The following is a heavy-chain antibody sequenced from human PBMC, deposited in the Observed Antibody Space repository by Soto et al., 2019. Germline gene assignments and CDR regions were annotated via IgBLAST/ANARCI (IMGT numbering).Heavy chain of an antibody. CDR2: INAGNGNT. V-gene: IGHV1-3*01. CDR3: ARGVGSGSYYNQYNWFDP. CDR1: GYAFTWFN. Sequence: ASVKVSCKASGYAFTWFNIHWVRQAPGQRLEWMGWINAGNGNTKYSQKFQGRVTMTTDTSTSTAYMELRSLRSDDTAVYYCARGVGSGSYYNQYNWFDPWGQGTLVTVSS. D-gene: IGHD3-10*01. J-gene: IGHJ5*02.